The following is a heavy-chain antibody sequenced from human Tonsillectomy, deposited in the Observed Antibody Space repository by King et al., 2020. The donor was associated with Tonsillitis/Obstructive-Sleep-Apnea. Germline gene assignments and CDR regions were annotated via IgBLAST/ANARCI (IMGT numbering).Heavy chain of an antibody. CDR3: ARGGKDIGHHMDV. D-gene: IGHD2-15*01. Sequence: QLVQSGGGLVQPGGSLRLSCAASGFTFSSYDMHWVRQATGKGLEWVSAIGTAGDTYYPGSVKGRFTISRENAKNSLYLQMNSLRAGDTAVYYCARGGKDIGHHMDVWGTGTTVTVSS. J-gene: IGHJ6*03. CDR2: IGTAGDT. CDR1: GFTFSSYD. V-gene: IGHV3-13*01.